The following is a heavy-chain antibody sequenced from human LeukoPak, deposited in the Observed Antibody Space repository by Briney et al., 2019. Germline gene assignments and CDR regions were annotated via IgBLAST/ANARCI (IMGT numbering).Heavy chain of an antibody. D-gene: IGHD3-10*01. Sequence: TGGSLRLSCAASGFTFSDYYMSWIRQAPGKGLEWISYIGSNGGNIFYADSVKGRFTISRDNAKNSLYLQMDSLRADDTAVYYCARIYYYGSGSGEYWGQGTLVAVSS. V-gene: IGHV3-11*04. J-gene: IGHJ4*02. CDR2: IGSNGGNI. CDR1: GFTFSDYY. CDR3: ARIYYYGSGSGEY.